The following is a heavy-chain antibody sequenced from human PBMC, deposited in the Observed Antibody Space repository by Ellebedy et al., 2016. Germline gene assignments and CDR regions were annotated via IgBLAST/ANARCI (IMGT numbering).Heavy chain of an antibody. CDR1: GYTFTSYG. CDR3: ARDGGDDFWSGLDY. J-gene: IGHJ4*02. V-gene: IGHV1-18*01. D-gene: IGHD3-3*01. CDR2: ISAYNGNT. Sequence: ASVKVSCXASGYTFTSYGISWVRQAPGQGLEWMGWISAYNGNTNYAQKLQGRVTMTTDTSTSTAYMELRSLRSDDTAVYYCARDGGDDFWSGLDYWGQGTLVTVSS.